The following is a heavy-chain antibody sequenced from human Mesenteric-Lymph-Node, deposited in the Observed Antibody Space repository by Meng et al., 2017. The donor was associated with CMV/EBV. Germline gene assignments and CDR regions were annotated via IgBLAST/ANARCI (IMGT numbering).Heavy chain of an antibody. V-gene: IGHV3-72*01. CDR1: GFTFGDYA. CDR3: VRLYKGGY. CDR2: IRNKAKSYTT. Sequence: GESLKISCTASGFTFGDYAMSWVRQAPGKGLEWVGRIRNKAKSYTTEYAASVKDRFTVSRDDSKNSLYLQMNSLKTDDTAVYYCVRLYKGGYWGQGTLVTVSS. D-gene: IGHD1-1*01. J-gene: IGHJ4*02.